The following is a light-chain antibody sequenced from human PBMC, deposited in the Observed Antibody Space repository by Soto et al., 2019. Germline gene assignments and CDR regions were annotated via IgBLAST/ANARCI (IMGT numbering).Light chain of an antibody. V-gene: IGKV1-5*01. CDR1: QSVSSW. Sequence: DIQMTQSPSTLSASVGDRVSISCRASQSVSSWLAWYQHKPGKAPKLLIYDASNLESGVPFRFSGSGSGTEFFLTIDSLQPEDFATYDCQQYNGYPWTFGQGTKVEIK. J-gene: IGKJ1*01. CDR2: DAS. CDR3: QQYNGYPWT.